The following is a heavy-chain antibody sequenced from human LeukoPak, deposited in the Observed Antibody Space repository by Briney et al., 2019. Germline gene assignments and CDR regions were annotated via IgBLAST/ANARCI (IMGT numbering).Heavy chain of an antibody. J-gene: IGHJ4*02. CDR1: GGSISSGGYY. CDR2: IYHSGST. D-gene: IGHD6-19*01. V-gene: IGHV4-30-2*01. Sequence: PSETLSLTCTVSGGSISSGGYYWSWIRQPPGKGLEWIGYIYHSGSTYYNPSLKSRVTISVDTSKNQFSLKLSSVTAADTAVYYCARCLFHSSGWKNWGQGTLVTVSS. CDR3: ARCLFHSSGWKN.